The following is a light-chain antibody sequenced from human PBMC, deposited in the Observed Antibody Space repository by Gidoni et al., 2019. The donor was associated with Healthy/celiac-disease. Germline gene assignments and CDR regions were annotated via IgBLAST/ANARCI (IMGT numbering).Light chain of an antibody. V-gene: IGLV2-14*03. J-gene: IGLJ1*01. CDR3: SSYTTSNTEV. CDR1: SSDIGGYNY. Sequence: QSALTQPASVSGSPVQSITISCTGTSSDIGGYNYVSWYQQHPGKAPKLMIYDVNSRPSGISNRFSGSKAGNTASLTISGIQAEDEADYYCSSYTTSNTEVFGTGTKVTVL. CDR2: DVN.